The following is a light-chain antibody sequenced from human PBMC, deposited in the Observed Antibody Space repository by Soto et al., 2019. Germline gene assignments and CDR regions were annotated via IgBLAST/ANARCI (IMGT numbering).Light chain of an antibody. Sequence: EIVLTQSPGTLSLSPGERATLSCRASQSVSGAYIAWYQQKPGQAPRLLISETSNRATGIPDRFSGSGSGTDFTLTINRLEPEDFAVYYCQQYGSSRTFGQGTKVDIK. CDR3: QQYGSSRT. CDR2: ETS. V-gene: IGKV3-20*01. CDR1: QSVSGAY. J-gene: IGKJ1*01.